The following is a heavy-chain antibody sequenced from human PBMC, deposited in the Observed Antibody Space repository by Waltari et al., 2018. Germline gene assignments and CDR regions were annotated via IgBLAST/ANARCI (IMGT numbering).Heavy chain of an antibody. CDR2: INPNSGGT. J-gene: IGHJ6*03. V-gene: IGHV1-2*02. CDR3: ARREVATRGYYYYMDV. D-gene: IGHD5-12*01. CDR1: GYTFTGYY. Sequence: QVQLVQSGAEVKKPGASVKVSCKASGYTFTGYYMHWVRQAPGQGLEWMGWINPNSGGTNYAQKFQGRVTMTRDTSISTAYMELSRLRSDDTAVYYCARREVATRGYYYYMDVWGKGTTVTVSS.